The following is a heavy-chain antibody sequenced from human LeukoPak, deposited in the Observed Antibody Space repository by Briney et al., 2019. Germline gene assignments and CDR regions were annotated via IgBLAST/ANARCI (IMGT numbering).Heavy chain of an antibody. D-gene: IGHD5-12*01. Sequence: SETLSLTCTVSGGSISSYYWSWIRQPAGKGLEWIGRIYTSGSTSYNPSLKSRVTMSVDTSKNQFSLKLSSVTAADTAVYYCASGWRSGYDLLYWGQGTLVTVSS. CDR2: IYTSGST. V-gene: IGHV4-4*07. J-gene: IGHJ4*02. CDR3: ASGWRSGYDLLY. CDR1: GGSISSYY.